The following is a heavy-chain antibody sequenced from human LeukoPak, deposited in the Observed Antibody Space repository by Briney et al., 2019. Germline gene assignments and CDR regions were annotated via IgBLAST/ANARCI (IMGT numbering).Heavy chain of an antibody. CDR3: ARASDYAMASDI. Sequence: GGSLRLSCAASGFTVSSSYMSWVRQAPGKGLEWVSVIYRGGSTYYADSVKGRFTISRDNSKNTLYLQMNSLRAEDTAVYYCARASDYAMASDIWGQGTMVTVSS. J-gene: IGHJ3*02. CDR1: GFTVSSSY. CDR2: IYRGGST. V-gene: IGHV3-53*01. D-gene: IGHD4-17*01.